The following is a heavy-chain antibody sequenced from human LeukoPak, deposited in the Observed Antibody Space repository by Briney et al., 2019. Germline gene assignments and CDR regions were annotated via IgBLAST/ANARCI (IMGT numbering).Heavy chain of an antibody. Sequence: ASVKVSCKASGGTFSSYDINWVRQATGQGLEWMGWMNPNSGNTGYAQKFQGRVTMTRNTSISTAYMELSSLRSEDAAVYYCARGPARGGGYSYGYDYWGQGTLVTVSS. CDR1: GGTFSSYD. D-gene: IGHD5-18*01. CDR2: MNPNSGNT. J-gene: IGHJ4*02. V-gene: IGHV1-8*02. CDR3: ARGPARGGGYSYGYDY.